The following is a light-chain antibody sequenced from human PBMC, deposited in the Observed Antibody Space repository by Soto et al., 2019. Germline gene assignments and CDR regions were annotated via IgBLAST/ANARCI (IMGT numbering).Light chain of an antibody. J-gene: IGKJ1*01. CDR1: QSISSNF. CDR2: GAS. Sequence: EMVLTQSPGTLSLSPGEGATLSCRASQSISSNFLAWYQQKRGQAPRLLIHGASNRATGIPDRFSGSGSGTDFTLTITRLEPEDFAVYYCQQYGGSPRTFGQGTKVEV. CDR3: QQYGGSPRT. V-gene: IGKV3-20*01.